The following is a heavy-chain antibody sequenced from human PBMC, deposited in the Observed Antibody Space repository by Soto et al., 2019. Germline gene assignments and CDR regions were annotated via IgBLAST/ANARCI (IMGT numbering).Heavy chain of an antibody. D-gene: IGHD6-6*01. CDR1: GDSVTTGSYY. CDR2: IYYTGRT. J-gene: IGHJ4*02. CDR3: ARSYSSSMLFDS. Sequence: QLQLQESGPGLVKPSATLSLTCTVSGDSVTTGSYYWTWIRQPPGKGLEWIGYIYYTGRTDYSPSLMSRVSMSIDSSKNMCALTLDSVTAADTAMYFCARSYSSSMLFDSWGQGTLVTVSS. V-gene: IGHV4-61*01.